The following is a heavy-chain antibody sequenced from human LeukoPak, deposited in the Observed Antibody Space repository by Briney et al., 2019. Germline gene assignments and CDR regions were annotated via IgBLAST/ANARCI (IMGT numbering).Heavy chain of an antibody. J-gene: IGHJ4*02. D-gene: IGHD6-19*01. V-gene: IGHV3-11*06. CDR1: GFTFSDYY. CDR3: ARIIAVAGGYYFDY. Sequence: PGGSLRLSCAASGFTFSDYYMSWIRQAPGKGLEWVSYSSSSSSYTNYADSVKGRFTISRDNAKNSLYLQMNSLRAEDTAVYYCARIIAVAGGYYFDYWGQGTLVTVSS. CDR2: SSSSSSYT.